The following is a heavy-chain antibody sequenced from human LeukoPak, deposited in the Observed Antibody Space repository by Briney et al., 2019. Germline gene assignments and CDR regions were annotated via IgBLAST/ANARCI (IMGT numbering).Heavy chain of an antibody. J-gene: IGHJ4*02. CDR3: ARQYCRGGSCYSGDFFDY. V-gene: IGHV3-66*04. D-gene: IGHD2-15*01. CDR2: IYSGGST. CDR1: GFTVSSNY. Sequence: GGSLRLSCAASGFTVSSNYMSWVRQAPGKGLEWVSVIYSGGSTYYADSVKGRFTISRDNSKNTLYLQKNSLRAEDTAVYYCARQYCRGGSCYSGDFFDYWGQGTLLTVSS.